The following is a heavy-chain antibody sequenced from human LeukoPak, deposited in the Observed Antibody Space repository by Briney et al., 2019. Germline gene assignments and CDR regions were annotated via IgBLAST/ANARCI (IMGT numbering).Heavy chain of an antibody. CDR1: GGSISSYY. V-gene: IGHV4-4*07. J-gene: IGHJ6*04. CDR2: IYTSGST. D-gene: IGHD3-22*01. Sequence: SETLSLTCTVSGGSISSYYWSWIRQPAGKGLEWIGRIYTSGSTNYNPSLKSRVTMPVDTSKNQFSLKLSSVTAADTAVYYCARDRYYDSSGYPLRFGMDVWGKGTTVTVSS. CDR3: ARDRYYDSSGYPLRFGMDV.